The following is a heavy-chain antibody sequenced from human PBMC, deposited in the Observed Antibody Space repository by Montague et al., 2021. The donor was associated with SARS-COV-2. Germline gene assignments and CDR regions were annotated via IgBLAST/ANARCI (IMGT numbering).Heavy chain of an antibody. J-gene: IGHJ4*02. D-gene: IGHD1-26*01. CDR1: GDSVAVVSPG. Sequence: CAISGDSVAVVSPGCSSVRHSSSLHLHWLVMTYHRPKWYNDYAVSVKSRITINPDTSKNQISLQLNSVTPEDTAVYYCARTSASSDYWGQGTLVTVSS. CDR2: TYHRPKWYN. V-gene: IGHV6-1*01. CDR3: ARTSASSDY.